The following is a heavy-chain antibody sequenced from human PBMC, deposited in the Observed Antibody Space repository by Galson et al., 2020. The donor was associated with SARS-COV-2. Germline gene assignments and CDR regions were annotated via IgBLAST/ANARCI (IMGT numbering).Heavy chain of an antibody. Sequence: GGSLRLSCAASGFTFSSYAMSWVRQAPGKGLEWVSAISGSGGSTYYADSVKGRFTISRDNSKNTLYLQMNSLRAEDTAVYYCAKDPASVGYYYDSSGHKYGMDVWGQGTTVTVSS. CDR3: AKDPASVGYYYDSSGHKYGMDV. D-gene: IGHD3-22*01. J-gene: IGHJ6*02. CDR1: GFTFSSYA. V-gene: IGHV3-23*01. CDR2: ISGSGGST.